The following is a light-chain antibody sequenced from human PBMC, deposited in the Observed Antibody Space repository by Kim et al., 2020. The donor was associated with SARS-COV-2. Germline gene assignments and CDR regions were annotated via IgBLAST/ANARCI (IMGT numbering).Light chain of an antibody. CDR1: SGSIARNY. Sequence: NFMLTQPHSVSESPGKTVTISCTRSSGSIARNYVQWHQQRPGSVPATVIWDDKERPSGVPDRFSASFDSSSNSASLTISGLRTEDEADYYCQSYDNNNGIFGGGTQLTVL. CDR3: QSYDNNNGI. V-gene: IGLV6-57*04. CDR2: DDK. J-gene: IGLJ2*01.